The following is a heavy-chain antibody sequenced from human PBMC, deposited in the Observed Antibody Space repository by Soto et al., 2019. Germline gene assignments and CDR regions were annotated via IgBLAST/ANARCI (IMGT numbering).Heavy chain of an antibody. V-gene: IGHV3-30*18. Sequence: QVQLVESGGGVVQPGRSLRLSCAASGFTFSSYGMHWVRQAPGKGLEWVAVISYDGSNKYYADSVKGRFTISRDNSKNTLYLQMNSLRAEDTAVYYCAKEGRATVTTWGIDYWGQGTLVTVSS. CDR3: AKEGRATVTTWGIDY. J-gene: IGHJ4*02. D-gene: IGHD4-17*01. CDR1: GFTFSSYG. CDR2: ISYDGSNK.